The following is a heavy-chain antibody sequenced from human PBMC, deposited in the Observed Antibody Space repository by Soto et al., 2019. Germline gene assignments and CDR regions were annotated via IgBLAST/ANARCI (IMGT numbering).Heavy chain of an antibody. D-gene: IGHD1-7*01. CDR2: IYRTGST. J-gene: IGHJ4*02. CDR3: ASRDPGTSVDY. V-gene: IGHV4-4*02. CDR1: GGSFTSNNW. Sequence: SETLSRTCAVSGGSFTSNNWWTWVRQPPGQGLEWIGEIYRTGSTNYNPSLKSRVTISLDKSENQFSLKVTSLTAADTAVYYCASRDPGTSVDYWGQGTLVTVSS.